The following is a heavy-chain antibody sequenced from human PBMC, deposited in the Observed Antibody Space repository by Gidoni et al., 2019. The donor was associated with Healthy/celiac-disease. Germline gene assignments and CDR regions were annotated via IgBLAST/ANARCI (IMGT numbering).Heavy chain of an antibody. V-gene: IGHV3-30*18. CDR3: AKDREQQLPPDYFDY. J-gene: IGHJ4*02. CDR1: GFTFSSYG. Sequence: QVQLVESGGGVVQPGRSLRLPCAASGFTFSSYGMHWVRQAPGKGLEWVAVISYDGSNKYYADSVKGRFTISRDNSKNTLYLQMNSLRAEDTAVYYCAKDREQQLPPDYFDYWGQGTLVTVSS. CDR2: ISYDGSNK. D-gene: IGHD6-13*01.